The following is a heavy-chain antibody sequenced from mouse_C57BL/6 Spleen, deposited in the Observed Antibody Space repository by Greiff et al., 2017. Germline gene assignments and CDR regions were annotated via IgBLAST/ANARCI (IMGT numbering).Heavy chain of an antibody. V-gene: IGHV7-3*01. CDR3: ASSNYSNPWFAY. J-gene: IGHJ3*01. CDR2: IRNKANGYTT. D-gene: IGHD2-5*01. Sequence: EVKVVESGGGLVQPGGSLSLSCAASGFTFTDYYMSWVRQPPGKALEWLGFIRNKANGYTTKYNASVKGRFTISRDNSQRLLYLQMNALRAEDSATYYGASSNYSNPWFAYWGQGTLVTVSA. CDR1: GFTFTDYY.